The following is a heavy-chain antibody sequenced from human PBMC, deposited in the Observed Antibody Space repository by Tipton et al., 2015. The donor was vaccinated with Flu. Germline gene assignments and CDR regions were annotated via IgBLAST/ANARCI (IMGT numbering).Heavy chain of an antibody. Sequence: QVQLVQSGVEVKKPGASVKVSCKASGYTFTNFGITWVRQAPGQGLEWMGWISGYNGDTNYAEKLQGRVTMTTDASTHTAYMELRSLKSDDTAMYYFARDRGSYNIHLEYHYYYGMDVWGRGTTVTVSS. CDR3: ARDRGSYNIHLEYHYYYGMDV. D-gene: IGHD1-26*01. CDR1: GYTFTNFG. J-gene: IGHJ6*02. CDR2: ISGYNGDT. V-gene: IGHV1-18*01.